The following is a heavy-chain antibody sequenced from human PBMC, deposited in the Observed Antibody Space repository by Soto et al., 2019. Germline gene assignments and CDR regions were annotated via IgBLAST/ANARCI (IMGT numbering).Heavy chain of an antibody. J-gene: IGHJ5*02. CDR2: IYYSGST. V-gene: IGHV4-39*01. D-gene: IGHD2-15*01. CDR1: GGSISSSSYY. CDR3: ARQISPGGYCSGGSCYSGYSWFVP. Sequence: SETLSLTCTVSGGSISSSSYYWGWIRQPPGKGLEWIGSIYYSGSTYYNPSLKSRVTISVDTSKNQFSLKLSSVTAADTAVYYCARQISPGGYCSGGSCYSGYSWFVPWGQGTLVTVSS.